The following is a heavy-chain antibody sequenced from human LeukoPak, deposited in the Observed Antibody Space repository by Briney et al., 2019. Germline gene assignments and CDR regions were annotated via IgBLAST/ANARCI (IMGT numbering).Heavy chain of an antibody. V-gene: IGHV3-66*01. CDR3: ARGELLWFGELSGYGMDV. CDR1: GFTVSSNY. CDR2: IYSGSST. Sequence: GSLRLSCAASGFTVSSNYMSWVRQAPGKGLEWVSVIYSGSSTYYADTVKGRFSISRDNSKNTLYLQMNSLRAEDTAVYYCARGELLWFGELSGYGMDVWGQGTTVTVSS. J-gene: IGHJ6*02. D-gene: IGHD3-10*01.